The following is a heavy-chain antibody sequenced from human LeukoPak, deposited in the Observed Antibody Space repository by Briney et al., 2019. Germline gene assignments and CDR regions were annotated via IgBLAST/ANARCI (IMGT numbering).Heavy chain of an antibody. J-gene: IGHJ4*02. Sequence: GGSLRLSCAASGFTFSSHSMNWVRQAPGKGLEWVSYISSSSSTIYYADSVKGRFTISSDNAKNSLYLQMNSLRAEDTAVYYCARGAYYYEDWGQGTLVTVSS. D-gene: IGHD3-22*01. CDR2: ISSSSSTI. CDR1: GFTFSSHS. V-gene: IGHV3-48*01. CDR3: ARGAYYYED.